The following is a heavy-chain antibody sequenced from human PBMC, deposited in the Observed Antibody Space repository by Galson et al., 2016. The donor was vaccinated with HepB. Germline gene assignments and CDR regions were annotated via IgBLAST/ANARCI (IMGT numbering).Heavy chain of an antibody. J-gene: IGHJ4*02. D-gene: IGHD3-10*01. CDR3: SREMTGSYFD. Sequence: SLRLSCAASGSTFNAHWMNWVRQAPGKGLEWVANIKGDGIVSYYAESVRGRFTISRDNAKNSLYLQMNGLRVDETAAYYCSREMTGSYFDWGQGTLVTVSS. CDR2: IKGDGIVS. V-gene: IGHV3-7*01. CDR1: GSTFNAHW.